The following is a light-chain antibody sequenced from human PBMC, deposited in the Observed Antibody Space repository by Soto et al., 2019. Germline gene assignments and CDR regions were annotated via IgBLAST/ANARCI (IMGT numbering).Light chain of an antibody. Sequence: DIQLTQSPSFLSASVGDRVTITCRASQGIASLLAWYQQEPGKAPKVLIYAASTLEGGVPSRFSGSGSGTEFTLTISSLQPEDLATYYCQQLNSYPRKFGQGTKVEIK. V-gene: IGKV1-9*01. CDR2: AAS. J-gene: IGKJ1*01. CDR1: QGIASL. CDR3: QQLNSYPRK.